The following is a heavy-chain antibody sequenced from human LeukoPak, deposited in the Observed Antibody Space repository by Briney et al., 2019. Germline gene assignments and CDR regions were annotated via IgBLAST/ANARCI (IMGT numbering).Heavy chain of an antibody. D-gene: IGHD5-24*01. J-gene: IGHJ6*03. CDR3: ASRPISGGGYDLNYYYHYMDV. V-gene: IGHV1-69*06. CDR1: AYTFTRYY. Sequence: SVKVSCKTSAYTFTRYYTHWVRQAPGQGLEWMGGVIPIFGTGNYAQRFQGRITITADKSTSSSYMELSSLTSGDTAVYYCASRPISGGGYDLNYYYHYMDVWGKGTTVTVSS. CDR2: VIPIFGTG.